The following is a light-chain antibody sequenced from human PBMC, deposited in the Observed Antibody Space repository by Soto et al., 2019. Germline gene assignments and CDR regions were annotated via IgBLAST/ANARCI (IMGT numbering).Light chain of an antibody. CDR1: ESVSSN. Sequence: VMTQSPASLSVSPGERATLSCRASESVSSNLAWYQQKPGQGPRLLIYGASTRATGIPARFSGSGSGTEFTLTINSLQSEDFAVYYCQQYNNWPWTFGQGIKVDIK. CDR3: QQYNNWPWT. CDR2: GAS. V-gene: IGKV3-15*01. J-gene: IGKJ1*01.